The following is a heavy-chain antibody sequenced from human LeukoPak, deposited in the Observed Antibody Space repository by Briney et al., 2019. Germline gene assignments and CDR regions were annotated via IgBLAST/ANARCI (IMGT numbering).Heavy chain of an antibody. V-gene: IGHV3-23*01. CDR1: GFTFSSYG. Sequence: GGSLRLSCAASGFTFSSYGMSWVRQAPGKGLEWVSAMGGGNTYYADSVKGRFTISRDNSKSTLYLQMNSLRAEDTAVYYCAKVDATIAGALDYWGQGTLVTVSS. CDR3: AKVDATIAGALDY. D-gene: IGHD5-12*01. CDR2: MGGGNT. J-gene: IGHJ4*02.